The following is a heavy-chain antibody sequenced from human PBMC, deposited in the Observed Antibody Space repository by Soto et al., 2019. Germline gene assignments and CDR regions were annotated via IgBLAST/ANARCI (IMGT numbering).Heavy chain of an antibody. Sequence: SVKVSCKASGGTFSSYAISWVRQAPGQGLEWMGGIIPIFGTANYAQKFQGRVTITADESTSTAYMELSSLRSEDTAVYYCARARPYYYGSGSHAIDYWGQGTLVTVSS. CDR3: ARARPYYYGSGSHAIDY. V-gene: IGHV1-69*13. D-gene: IGHD3-10*01. CDR1: GGTFSSYA. CDR2: IIPIFGTA. J-gene: IGHJ4*02.